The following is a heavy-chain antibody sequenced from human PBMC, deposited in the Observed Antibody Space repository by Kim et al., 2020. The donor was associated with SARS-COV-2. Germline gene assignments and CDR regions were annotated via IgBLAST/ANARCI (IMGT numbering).Heavy chain of an antibody. CDR1: GYSFTSYW. V-gene: IGHV5-10-1*01. J-gene: IGHJ6*02. CDR2: IDPSDSYT. CDR3: ARQGDSSGWYPLDYYYYYGMDV. D-gene: IGHD6-19*01. Sequence: GESLKISCKGSGYSFTSYWISWVRQMPGKGLEWMGRIDPSDSYTNYSPSFQGHVTISADKSISTAYLQWSSLKASDTDMYYCARQGDSSGWYPLDYYYYYGMDVWGQGTTVTVSS.